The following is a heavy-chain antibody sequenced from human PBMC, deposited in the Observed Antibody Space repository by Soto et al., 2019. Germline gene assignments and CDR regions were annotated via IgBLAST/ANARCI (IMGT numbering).Heavy chain of an antibody. D-gene: IGHD4-17*01. J-gene: IGHJ4*02. Sequence: SETLSLTCSVSGGSFSNYYWAWIRQAPGKGLEWIGSIYNSGTTNYNPSLKSRVIISIESSKSQFSLRLNSVTVSDSAVYYCASGAPSRYWGQGILVIVSS. CDR1: GGSFSNYY. V-gene: IGHV4-59*08. CDR2: IYNSGTT. CDR3: ASGAPSRY.